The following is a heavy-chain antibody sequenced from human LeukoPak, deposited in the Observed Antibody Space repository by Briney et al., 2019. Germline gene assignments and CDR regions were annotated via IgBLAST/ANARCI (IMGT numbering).Heavy chain of an antibody. CDR3: ARGDWADSSGYYLDY. D-gene: IGHD3-22*01. CDR1: GGSFSGYY. V-gene: IGHV4-34*01. Sequence: SETLSLTCAVYGGSFSGYYWSWIRQPPGKGLEWIGEINHSGSTNYNPSLKSRVTISVDTSKNQFSLKLSSVTAADTAVYYCARGDWADSSGYYLDYWGRGTLVTVSS. CDR2: INHSGST. J-gene: IGHJ4*02.